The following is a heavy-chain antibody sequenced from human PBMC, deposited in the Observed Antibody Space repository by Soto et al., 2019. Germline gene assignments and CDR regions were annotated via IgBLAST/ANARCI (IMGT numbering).Heavy chain of an antibody. Sequence: SETLSLTCTVSGGSISSYYWSWIRQPPGKGLEWIGYIYYNGRTNYNPSIKSRVTISVDTSKNQFSLKLSSVTASNTALYYCASHGSYYDFWSGSPRPYYYYYMDVWGKGTTVTVSS. CDR3: ASHGSYYDFWSGSPRPYYYYYMDV. CDR1: GGSISSYY. D-gene: IGHD3-3*01. CDR2: IYYNGRT. V-gene: IGHV4-59*08. J-gene: IGHJ6*03.